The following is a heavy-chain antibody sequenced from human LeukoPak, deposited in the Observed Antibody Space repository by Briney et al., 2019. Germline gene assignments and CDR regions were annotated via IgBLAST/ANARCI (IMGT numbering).Heavy chain of an antibody. Sequence: GGSLRLSCAASGFTFSNAWMSWVRQAPGKGLEWVGRIKSKTDGGTTDHAAPVKGRFTISRDDSKNTLYLQMNSLKTEDTAVYYCTTGITIFGVVIINDYWGQGTLVTVSS. CDR3: TTGITIFGVVIINDY. CDR2: IKSKTDGGTT. J-gene: IGHJ4*02. V-gene: IGHV3-15*01. CDR1: GFTFSNAW. D-gene: IGHD3-3*01.